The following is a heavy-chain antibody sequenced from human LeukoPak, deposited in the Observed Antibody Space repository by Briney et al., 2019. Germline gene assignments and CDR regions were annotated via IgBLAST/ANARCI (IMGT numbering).Heavy chain of an antibody. CDR3: ARREWELTWNWFDP. CDR2: IYYSGST. J-gene: IGHJ5*02. V-gene: IGHV4-39*01. D-gene: IGHD1-26*01. Sequence: SETLSLTCTVSGGSISSNSYYWGWIRQPPWKGLEWIGSIYYSGSTYYNPSLKSRVTISVDTSKNQFSLKLSSVTAADTAVYYCARREWELTWNWFDPWGQGTLVTVSS. CDR1: GGSISSNSYY.